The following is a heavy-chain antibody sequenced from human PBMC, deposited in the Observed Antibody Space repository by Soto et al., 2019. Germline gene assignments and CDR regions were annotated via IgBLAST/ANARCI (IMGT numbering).Heavy chain of an antibody. CDR1: GFTFSSYA. J-gene: IGHJ4*02. V-gene: IGHV3-30-3*01. CDR3: ARDKYDSSGYPQYYFDY. Sequence: PGGSLRLSCAASGFTFSSYAMHWVRQAPGKGLEWVAVISYDGSNKYYADSVKGRFTISRDNSKNTLYLQMNSLRAEDTAAYYCARDKYDSSGYPQYYFDYWGQGTLVTVSS. CDR2: ISYDGSNK. D-gene: IGHD3-22*01.